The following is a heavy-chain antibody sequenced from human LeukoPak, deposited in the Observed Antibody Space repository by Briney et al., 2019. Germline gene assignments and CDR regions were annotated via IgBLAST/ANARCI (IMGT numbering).Heavy chain of an antibody. CDR3: ARDWWFGETYGMDV. J-gene: IGHJ6*02. Sequence: GASVKVSCKASGGTFSSYAISWLRQAPGQGLEWMGWINPNSGGTNYAQKFQGRVTMTRDTSISTAYMELSRLRSDDTAVYYCARDWWFGETYGMDVWGQGTTVTVSS. V-gene: IGHV1-2*02. CDR1: GGTFSSYA. CDR2: INPNSGGT. D-gene: IGHD3-10*01.